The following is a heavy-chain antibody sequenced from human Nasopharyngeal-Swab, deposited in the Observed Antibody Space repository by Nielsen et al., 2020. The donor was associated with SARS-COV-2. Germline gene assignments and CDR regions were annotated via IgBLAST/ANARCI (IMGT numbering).Heavy chain of an antibody. CDR1: GYTFTSYG. CDR2: ISAYNGNT. D-gene: IGHD3-3*01. Sequence: ASVKVSCKASGYTFTSYGISWVRQAPGQGLEWMGWISAYNGNTNYAQKLQGRVTMTTDTSTSTAYMELRSLRSDDTAVYYCARDLGGEWLYYYYGMDVWGQGTTVTVSS. J-gene: IGHJ6*02. V-gene: IGHV1-18*01. CDR3: ARDLGGEWLYYYYGMDV.